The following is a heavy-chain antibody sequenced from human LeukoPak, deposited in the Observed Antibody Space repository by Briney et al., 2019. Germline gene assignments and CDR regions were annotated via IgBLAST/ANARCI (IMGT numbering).Heavy chain of an antibody. CDR3: ARHAAAVGATDY. CDR1: GGSISSYY. J-gene: IGHJ4*02. D-gene: IGHD1-26*01. CDR2: IYYSGST. V-gene: IGHV4-59*08. Sequence: SETLSLTCTVSGGSISSYYWSWVRQPPGKGLEWIGYIYYSGSTNYNPSLKSRVTISVDTSKNQFSLKLSSVTAADTAVYYCARHAAAVGATDYWGQGTLVTVSS.